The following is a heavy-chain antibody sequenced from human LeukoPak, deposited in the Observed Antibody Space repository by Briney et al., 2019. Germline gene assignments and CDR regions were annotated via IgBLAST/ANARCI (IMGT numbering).Heavy chain of an antibody. CDR1: GGTFSSYA. V-gene: IGHV1-69*04. D-gene: IGHD2-15*01. CDR3: ARGYCSGGSCYRTYYFDY. Sequence: ASVKVSCKASGGTFSSYAISWVRQAPGQGLEWMGRIIPILGIANYAQKFQGRVTITADKSTSTAYMELSSLRSEDTAVYYCARGYCSGGSCYRTYYFDYWGQGTLVTASS. J-gene: IGHJ4*02. CDR2: IIPILGIA.